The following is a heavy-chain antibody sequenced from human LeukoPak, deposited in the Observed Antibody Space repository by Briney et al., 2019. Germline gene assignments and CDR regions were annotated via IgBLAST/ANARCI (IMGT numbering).Heavy chain of an antibody. V-gene: IGHV3-53*01. J-gene: IGHJ6*02. CDR1: GFIVNSNY. Sequence: GGSLRLSCAASGFIVNSNYMSWVRQAPGKGLEWVSVIYSGGSTYYADSVKGRFTISRDNSKNTLYLQMNSLRAENTAVYYCARDSFYGDYGPYYGMDVWGQGTTVTVS. D-gene: IGHD4-17*01. CDR2: IYSGGST. CDR3: ARDSFYGDYGPYYGMDV.